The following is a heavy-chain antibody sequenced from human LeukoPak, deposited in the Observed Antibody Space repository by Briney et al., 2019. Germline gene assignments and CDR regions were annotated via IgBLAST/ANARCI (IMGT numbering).Heavy chain of an antibody. J-gene: IGHJ3*01. Sequence: GGSLRPSCAASGFTFSSCAMHWVRQAPGKGLEWVAIISYDGNNKYYADSVKGRFLISRDNSRNTLYLQMNSLRAEDTAVYFCARDPKGGFSYGWGAFDVWGQGTMVTVSS. D-gene: IGHD5-18*01. V-gene: IGHV3-30-3*01. CDR2: ISYDGNNK. CDR1: GFTFSSCA. CDR3: ARDPKGGFSYGWGAFDV.